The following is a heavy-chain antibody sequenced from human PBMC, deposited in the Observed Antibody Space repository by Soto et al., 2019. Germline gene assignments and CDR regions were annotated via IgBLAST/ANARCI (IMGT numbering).Heavy chain of an antibody. Sequence: SETLSLTCTVSGDSSSSSYWSWIRQSPGKGLEWIGYIYYSGFTNYNPSLKSRVTISVDTSKNQFSLKLSSVTAADTAVFYCARLYPYYDFLTGSQIYAFDIWGQGTMVTVSS. CDR3: ARLYPYYDFLTGSQIYAFDI. CDR1: GDSSSSSY. CDR2: IYYSGFT. J-gene: IGHJ3*02. V-gene: IGHV4-59*01. D-gene: IGHD3-9*01.